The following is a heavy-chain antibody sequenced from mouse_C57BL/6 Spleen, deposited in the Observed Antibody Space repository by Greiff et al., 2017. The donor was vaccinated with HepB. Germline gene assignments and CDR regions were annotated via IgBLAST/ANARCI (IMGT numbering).Heavy chain of an antibody. Sequence: VKLVESGPGLVKPSQSLFLTCSITGFPITSGYYWIWIRQSPGKPLEWMGYITHSGETFYNPSLQSPISITRETSKNQFFLQLNSVTTEDTAMYYCAGDSLGRGYFDVWGTGTTVTVSS. J-gene: IGHJ1*03. CDR2: ITHSGET. D-gene: IGHD4-1*01. V-gene: IGHV12-3*01. CDR3: AGDSLGRGYFDV. CDR1: GFPITSGYY.